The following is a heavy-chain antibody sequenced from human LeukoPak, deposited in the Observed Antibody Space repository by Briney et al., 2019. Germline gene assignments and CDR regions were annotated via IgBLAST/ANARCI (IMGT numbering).Heavy chain of an antibody. CDR2: INPNSSDT. CDR1: GYTFTDYY. D-gene: IGHD3-22*01. V-gene: IGHV1-2*02. J-gene: IGHJ4*02. CDR3: ARDPPSPMMDIEY. Sequence: ASVKVSCKASGYTFTDYYIHWVRQAPGQGLEWMGWINPNSSDTSYGQKFQDRVTVTRDTSISTAYMELSSLRSDDTAVYYCARDPPSPMMDIEYWGQGTQVTVSS.